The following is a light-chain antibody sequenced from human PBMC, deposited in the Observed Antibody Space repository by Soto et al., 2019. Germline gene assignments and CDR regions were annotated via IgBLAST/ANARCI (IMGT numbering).Light chain of an antibody. CDR3: QQYGSSGT. CDR2: DAS. V-gene: IGKV3-11*01. CDR1: QSVSSY. Sequence: EIVLTQSPATLSLSPGERATLSCRASQSVSSYLLWYQQKPGQTPRLLIYDASNRATGIPARFSGSGSETDFTLTISSLEPEDFAVYYCQQYGSSGTFGQGTKVDIK. J-gene: IGKJ1*01.